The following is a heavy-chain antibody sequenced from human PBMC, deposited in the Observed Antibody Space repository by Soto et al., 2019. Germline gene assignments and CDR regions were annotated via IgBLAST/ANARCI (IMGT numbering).Heavy chain of an antibody. CDR1: GYTFTSYG. J-gene: IGHJ3*02. D-gene: IGHD3-3*01. CDR3: ARGSRFLEWLFKNAFDI. Sequence: ASVKVSCKASGYTFTSYGISWVRQAPGQGLEWMGWISAYNGNTNYAQKLQGRVTMTTDTSTSTAYMELRSLRSDDTAVYYCARGSRFLEWLFKNAFDIWGQGTMVTVSS. V-gene: IGHV1-18*01. CDR2: ISAYNGNT.